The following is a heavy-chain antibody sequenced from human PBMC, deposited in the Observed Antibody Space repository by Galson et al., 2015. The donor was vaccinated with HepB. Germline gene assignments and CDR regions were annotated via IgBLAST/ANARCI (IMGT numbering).Heavy chain of an antibody. CDR3: AGVTGWSTIQFDF. CDR2: IIPVLDVA. CDR1: GGTFSNYA. J-gene: IGHJ4*02. D-gene: IGHD6-19*01. V-gene: IGHV1-69*04. Sequence: SVKVSCKASGGTFSNYAITWVRQAPGQGLEWMGRIIPVLDVAYYAQKVQGRVTITADTSTSTAYMELTSLTSEDTGFYYCAGVTGWSTIQFDFWGQGTLVTVSS.